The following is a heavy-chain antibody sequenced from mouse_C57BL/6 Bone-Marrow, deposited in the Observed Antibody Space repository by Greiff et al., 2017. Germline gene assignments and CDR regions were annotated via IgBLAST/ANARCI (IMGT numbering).Heavy chain of an antibody. J-gene: IGHJ3*01. V-gene: IGHV1-81*01. CDR3: ARLGYPGLVAY. D-gene: IGHD3-1*01. CDR1: GYTFTSYG. CDR2: IYPRSGNT. Sequence: QVQLQQSGAELARPGASVKLSCKASGYTFTSYGISWVKHRTGQGLEWIGEIYPRSGNTYYNEKFKGKATLTADKSSSTAYMELRSLTSEDSAVYFCARLGYPGLVAYWGQGTLVTVSA.